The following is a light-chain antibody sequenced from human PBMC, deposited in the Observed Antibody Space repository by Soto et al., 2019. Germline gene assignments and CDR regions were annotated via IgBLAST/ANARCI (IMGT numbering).Light chain of an antibody. J-gene: IGKJ1*01. Sequence: DIQMTQSPSTLSASVGDRVTITCRASQNINNWLAWYQQKPGKAPKLLIYRASSLENGVPSRFSGRGSGTDFIFTSTSLQPDDFATYYCQQYSSDSTFDQGTKVEIK. CDR3: QQYSSDST. CDR1: QNINNW. V-gene: IGKV1-5*03. CDR2: RAS.